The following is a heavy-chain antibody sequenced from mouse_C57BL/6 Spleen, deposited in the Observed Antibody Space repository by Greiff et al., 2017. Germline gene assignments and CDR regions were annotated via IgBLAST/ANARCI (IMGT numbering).Heavy chain of an antibody. CDR3: ARRRDSSGFYFDY. V-gene: IGHV1-26*01. Sequence: VQLQQSGPELVKPGASVKISCKASGYTFTDYYMNWVKQSHGKSLEWIGDINPNNGGTSYNQKFKGKATLTVDKSSSTAYMELRSLTSEDSAVYYCARRRDSSGFYFDYWGQGTTLTVSS. J-gene: IGHJ2*01. D-gene: IGHD3-2*02. CDR1: GYTFTDYY. CDR2: INPNNGGT.